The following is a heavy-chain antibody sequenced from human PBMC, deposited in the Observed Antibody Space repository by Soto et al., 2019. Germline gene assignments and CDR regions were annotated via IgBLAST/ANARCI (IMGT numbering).Heavy chain of an antibody. J-gene: IGHJ5*01. D-gene: IGHD2-15*01. CDR1: GVSVSSGSFY. V-gene: IGHV4-61*01. CDR3: VVGRWFDS. CDR2: FFSSATT. Sequence: QVQLQESGPGLVKPSETLSLTCTVSGVSVSSGSFYWNWIRQPPGKGLEWIGYFFSSATTSYNPSLKSRVIISVCTSKTQFSLKLSSVTAADTAVYYCVVGRWFDSWGQGTLVTVAS.